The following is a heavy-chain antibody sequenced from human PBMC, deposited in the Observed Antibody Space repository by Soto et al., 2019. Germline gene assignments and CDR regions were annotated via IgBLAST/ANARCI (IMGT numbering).Heavy chain of an antibody. CDR1: GYTFTSYY. CDR2: INPSGST. D-gene: IGHD2-15*01. J-gene: IGHJ4*02. CDR3: ARVYCSGGSCYSIDY. Sequence: QVQLVQSGAEGKKRGASVKVSCKASGYTFTSYYMHWVRQAPGQGLEWMGIINPSGSTSYAQKFQGRVTMTRDTSTSTVYMELSSLRSEDTAVYYCARVYCSGGSCYSIDYWGQGTLVTVSS. V-gene: IGHV1-46*03.